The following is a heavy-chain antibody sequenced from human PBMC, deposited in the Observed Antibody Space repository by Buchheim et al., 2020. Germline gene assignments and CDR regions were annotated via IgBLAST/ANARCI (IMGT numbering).Heavy chain of an antibody. CDR1: GGSFSGYY. CDR3: ARGDYVWGSYLKFDY. V-gene: IGHV4-34*01. CDR2: INHSGST. J-gene: IGHJ4*02. Sequence: QVQLHQWGAGLLKPSETLSLTCAVSGGSFSGYYWTWIRQPPGKGLEWIGEINHSGSTNYNPSLKSRVIISVEPSKNQFSLKLSSVTAADTAVYYCARGDYVWGSYLKFDYWGQGTL. D-gene: IGHD3-16*02.